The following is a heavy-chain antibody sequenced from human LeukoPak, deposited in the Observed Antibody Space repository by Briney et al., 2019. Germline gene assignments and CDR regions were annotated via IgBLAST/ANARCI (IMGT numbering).Heavy chain of an antibody. CDR2: IYTSGST. CDR1: GGSISSYY. J-gene: IGHJ6*03. Sequence: SETLSLTCTVSGGSISSYYWSWIRQPPGKGLEWIGYIYTSGSTNYSPSLKSRVTISVDTSKNQFSLKLSSVTAADTVVYYCARLRLGELRHMDVWGKGTTVTVSS. D-gene: IGHD3-16*01. V-gene: IGHV4-4*09. CDR3: ARLRLGELRHMDV.